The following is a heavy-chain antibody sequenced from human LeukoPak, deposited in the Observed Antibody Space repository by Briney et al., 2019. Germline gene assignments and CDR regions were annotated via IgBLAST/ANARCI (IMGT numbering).Heavy chain of an antibody. V-gene: IGHV3-30*19. CDR2: ISYDGTNE. J-gene: IGHJ4*02. D-gene: IGHD6-19*01. CDR3: ARARYSNGWYFNRDF. CDR1: GFTFSSYG. Sequence: GGSLRLSCAASGFTFSSYGMPWVRQAPGKGLEWVALISYDGTNENYADSVKGRFTISRDDSRNTLFLQMDSLKAEDTAVYYCARARYSNGWYFNRDFWGQGTLVTVSS.